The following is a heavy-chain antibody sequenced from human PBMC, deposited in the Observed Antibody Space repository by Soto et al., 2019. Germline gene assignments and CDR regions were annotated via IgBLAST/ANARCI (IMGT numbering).Heavy chain of an antibody. CDR2: IRSKAYGGAP. CDR1: GFNFADYA. CDR3: TRSATVTTGYYFDS. D-gene: IGHD6-13*01. V-gene: IGHV3-49*04. J-gene: IGHJ4*02. Sequence: GGSLRLSCTTSGFNFADYAMNWVRQAPGQGLEWVGFIRSKAYGGAPEYAASAKGRFTISRDDSKNIAYLQMNSLKTEDTALYFCTRSATVTTGYYFDSWGQGTLVTVSS.